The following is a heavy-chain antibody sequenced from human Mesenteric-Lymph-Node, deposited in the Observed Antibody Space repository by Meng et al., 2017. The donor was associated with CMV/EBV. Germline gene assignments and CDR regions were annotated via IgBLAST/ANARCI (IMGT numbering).Heavy chain of an antibody. J-gene: IGHJ4*02. V-gene: IGHV3-9*03. CDR1: GFTFDDYA. D-gene: IGHD3-10*01. CDR2: ISWNSGSI. Sequence: GGSLRLSCAASGFTFDDYAMHWVRQAPGKGLEWVSGISWNSGSIGYADSVKGRFTISRDNAKNSLYLQMNSLRAEDMALYYCVRGSGSYYVYFDYWGQGTLVTVSS. CDR3: VRGSGSYYVYFDY.